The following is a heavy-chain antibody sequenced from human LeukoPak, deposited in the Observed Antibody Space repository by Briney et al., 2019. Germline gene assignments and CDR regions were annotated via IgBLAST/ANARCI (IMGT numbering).Heavy chain of an antibody. J-gene: IGHJ4*02. V-gene: IGHV5-51*01. CDR2: IYPGDSDT. Sequence: GAFLQISSKCSGYSFTSYWNCWVLHMPGKDLQWMGIIYPGDSDTKYNPSLQGPVTISADKSNNPAYLQLSSLKASDTAVYYCARSLSGVDYWGQGTLVTVSS. CDR1: GYSFTSYW. CDR3: ARSLSGVDY. D-gene: IGHD6-19*01.